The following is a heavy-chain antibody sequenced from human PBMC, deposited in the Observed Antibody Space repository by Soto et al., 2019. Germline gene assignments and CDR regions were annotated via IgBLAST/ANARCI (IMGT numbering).Heavy chain of an antibody. CDR3: ARGRYDSSGYYYVHYYYGMDV. J-gene: IGHJ6*02. CDR1: GYTFTSYD. CDR2: MNPNSGNT. Sequence: QVQLVQSGAEVKKPGASVKVSCKASGYTFTSYDINWVRQATGQGLEWMGWMNPNSGNTGYAQKFQGRVTMTRNTSISKAYMELSSLRSEDTAVYYCARGRYDSSGYYYVHYYYGMDVWGQGTTVTVSS. V-gene: IGHV1-8*01. D-gene: IGHD3-22*01.